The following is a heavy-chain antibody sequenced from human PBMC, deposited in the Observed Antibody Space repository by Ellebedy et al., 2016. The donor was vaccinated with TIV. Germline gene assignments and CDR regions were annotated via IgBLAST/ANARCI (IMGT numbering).Heavy chain of an antibody. CDR2: MNPNSGNT. D-gene: IGHD6-19*01. J-gene: IGHJ5*02. CDR3: ARKNREQWLGYNWFDP. Sequence: ASVKVSCXASGYTFTSYDINWVRQATGQGLEWMGWMNPNSGNTGYAQKFQGRVTMTRNTSISTAYMELSSLRSEDTAVYYCARKNREQWLGYNWFDPWGQGTLVTVSS. CDR1: GYTFTSYD. V-gene: IGHV1-8*01.